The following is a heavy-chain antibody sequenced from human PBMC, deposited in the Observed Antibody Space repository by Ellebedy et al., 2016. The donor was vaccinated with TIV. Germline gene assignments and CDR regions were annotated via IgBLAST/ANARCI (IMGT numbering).Heavy chain of an antibody. J-gene: IGHJ3*02. Sequence: SETLSLTCTVSGGSVSSGSYYWSWIRQHPGKGLEWIGYIYYSGSTYYNPSLKSLVTISVDTSKNQFSLKLSSVTAADTAVYYCARGVFTGAFDIWGQGTMVTVSS. CDR1: GGSVSSGSYY. CDR3: ARGVFTGAFDI. CDR2: IYYSGST. V-gene: IGHV4-31*01. D-gene: IGHD2-8*01.